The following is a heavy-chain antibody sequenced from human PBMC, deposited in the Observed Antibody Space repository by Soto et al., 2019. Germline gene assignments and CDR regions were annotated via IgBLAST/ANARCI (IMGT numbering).Heavy chain of an antibody. J-gene: IGHJ5*02. D-gene: IGHD3-16*02. CDR2: ISTYSGDP. CDR1: CYSFTSNA. V-gene: IGHV1-18*04. CDR3: ARVWGSYQAPSGGAGFDP. Sequence: XSVKVSGKTSCYSFTSNAITWVRQAPGQGLEWMGWISTYSGDPNYAQKFQGRVTMTTDTSTNTAYMELRNLRSDDTAVYYCARVWGSYQAPSGGAGFDPWGQGTLVTVSS.